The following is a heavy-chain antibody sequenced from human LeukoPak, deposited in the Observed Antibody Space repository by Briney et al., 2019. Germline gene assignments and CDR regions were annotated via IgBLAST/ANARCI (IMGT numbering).Heavy chain of an antibody. J-gene: IGHJ4*02. CDR2: IYYSGST. V-gene: IGHV4-59*08. D-gene: IGHD1-26*01. Sequence: SETLSLTCTVSGGSISSYYWSWIRQAPGKGLEWIGNIYYSGSTNYNPSPKSRVTVSVDTSKNQFSLKLSSVTAADTAVYYCARHGTLGSTTYPLDYWGQGTLVTVSS. CDR1: GGSISSYY. CDR3: ARHGTLGSTTYPLDY.